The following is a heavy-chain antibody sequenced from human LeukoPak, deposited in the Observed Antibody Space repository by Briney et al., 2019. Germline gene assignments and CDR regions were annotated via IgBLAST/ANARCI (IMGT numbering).Heavy chain of an antibody. V-gene: IGHV4-34*01. J-gene: IGHJ4*02. D-gene: IGHD6-19*01. CDR1: GGSFSGYY. Sequence: SETLSLTCAVYGGSFSGYYWSWIRQPPGKGLEWIGEINHSGSTNYNPSLKSRVTISVDTSKNQFSLKLSSVTAADTAMYYCARGTHSSGWYSYWGQGTLVTVSS. CDR2: INHSGST. CDR3: ARGTHSSGWYSY.